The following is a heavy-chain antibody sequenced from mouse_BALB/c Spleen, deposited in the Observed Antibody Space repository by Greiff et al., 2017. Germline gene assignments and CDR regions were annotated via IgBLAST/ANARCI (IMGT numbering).Heavy chain of an antibody. J-gene: IGHJ2*01. CDR2: INPSSGYT. CDR1: GYTFTSYT. Sequence: VQLQQSAAELARPGASVKMSCKASGYTFTSYTMHWVKQRPGQGLEWIGYINPSSGYTEYNQKFKDKTTLTADKSSSTAYMQLSSLTSEDSAVYDCARVVATNFDYWGQGTTLTVSA. CDR3: ARVVATNFDY. V-gene: IGHV1-4*02. D-gene: IGHD1-1*01.